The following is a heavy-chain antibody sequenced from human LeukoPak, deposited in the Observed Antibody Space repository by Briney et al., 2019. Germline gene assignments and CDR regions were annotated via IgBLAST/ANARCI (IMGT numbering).Heavy chain of an antibody. CDR2: INPSGGST. J-gene: IGHJ3*02. CDR3: AREKLGITIPNAFDI. D-gene: IGHD7-27*01. Sequence: ASVKVSCKASGYTFTSYYMHWVRQAPGQGLEWMGIINPSGGSTSYAQKFQGRVTMTRDTSTSTVYMELSSLRSEDAAVYYCAREKLGITIPNAFDIWGQGTMVTVSS. CDR1: GYTFTSYY. V-gene: IGHV1-46*01.